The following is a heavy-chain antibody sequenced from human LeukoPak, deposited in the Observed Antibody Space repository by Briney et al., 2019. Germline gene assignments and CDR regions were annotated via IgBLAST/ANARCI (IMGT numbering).Heavy chain of an antibody. CDR2: INSNGSST. D-gene: IGHD5-12*01. CDR1: GFTFSNYW. J-gene: IGHJ4*02. Sequence: GGSLRLSCAASGFTFSNYWMYWVRQAPGKGLVWVSRINSNGSSTNYADSVKGRFTISRDNAKNTLYLQVSSLRAEDTAVYYCAKGGATICDNWGQGTLVTVSS. CDR3: AKGGATICDN. V-gene: IGHV3-74*01.